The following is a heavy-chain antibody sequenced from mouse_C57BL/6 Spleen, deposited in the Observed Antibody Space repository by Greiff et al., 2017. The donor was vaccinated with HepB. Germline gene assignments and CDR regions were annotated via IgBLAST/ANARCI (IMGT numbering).Heavy chain of an antibody. CDR1: GFNIKDYY. J-gene: IGHJ2*01. Sequence: VQLQQSGAELVKPGASVKLSCTASGFNIKDYYMHWVKQRTEQGLEWIGRIDPEDGETKYAPNFQGKATITADTSSNTAYLQLSSLTSEDTAVYYCARSRGYGSSFFDYWGQGTTLTVSS. D-gene: IGHD1-1*01. V-gene: IGHV14-2*01. CDR3: ARSRGYGSSFFDY. CDR2: IDPEDGET.